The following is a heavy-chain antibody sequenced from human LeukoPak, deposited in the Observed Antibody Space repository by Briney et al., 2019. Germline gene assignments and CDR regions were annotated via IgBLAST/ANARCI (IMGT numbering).Heavy chain of an antibody. CDR2: IYYSGST. Sequence: SETLFLTCTVSGGSMSSYYWSWIRQPPGKGLEWIGYIYYSGSTKYNPSLKSRVTISVDTSKNQFSLKLSSVTAADTAVYYCARGARAGYNLEPFDYWGQGTLVTVSS. D-gene: IGHD5-24*01. J-gene: IGHJ4*02. CDR1: GGSMSSYY. CDR3: ARGARAGYNLEPFDY. V-gene: IGHV4-59*08.